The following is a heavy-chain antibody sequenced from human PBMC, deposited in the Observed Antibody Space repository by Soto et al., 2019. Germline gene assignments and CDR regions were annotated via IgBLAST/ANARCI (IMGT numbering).Heavy chain of an antibody. Sequence: ASVKVSCKASGYTFTGYYMHWARQAPGQGLEWMGWINPNSGGTNYAQKFQGRVTMTRDTSISTAYMELSRLRSDDTAVYYCARETPGARMIVLVNWCDPWGQGTRVTVAS. CDR2: INPNSGGT. D-gene: IGHD3-22*01. V-gene: IGHV1-2*02. CDR1: GYTFTGYY. CDR3: ARETPGARMIVLVNWCDP. J-gene: IGHJ5*02.